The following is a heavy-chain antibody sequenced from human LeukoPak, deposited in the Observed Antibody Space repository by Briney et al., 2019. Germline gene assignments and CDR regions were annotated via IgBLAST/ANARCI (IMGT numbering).Heavy chain of an antibody. D-gene: IGHD4-17*01. Sequence: GGSLRLSCAASGFISNTYSMNWVRQAPGKGREWVSYISSSGGTMYYADSVKGRFTISRDNANNSLYLQLNSLTVEDTAVYYCARDLDYGLDYWGQGTLVTVSS. CDR2: ISSSGGTM. J-gene: IGHJ4*02. V-gene: IGHV3-48*01. CDR1: GFISNTYS. CDR3: ARDLDYGLDY.